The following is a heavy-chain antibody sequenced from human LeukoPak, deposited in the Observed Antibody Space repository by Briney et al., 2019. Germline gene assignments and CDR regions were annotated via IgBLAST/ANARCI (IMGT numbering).Heavy chain of an antibody. CDR2: ISYDGSNK. V-gene: IGHV3-30*04. Sequence: GGSLRLSCAASGFTFSSNAMHWVRQAPGKGLERVAIISYDGSNKYYADSVKGRFTISRDKSKNTLYLQMNSLRGEDTAVYYCARRRDCSFRAFDIWGQGTMVTVSS. CDR1: GFTFSSNA. J-gene: IGHJ3*02. CDR3: ARRRDCSFRAFDI. D-gene: IGHD2-15*01.